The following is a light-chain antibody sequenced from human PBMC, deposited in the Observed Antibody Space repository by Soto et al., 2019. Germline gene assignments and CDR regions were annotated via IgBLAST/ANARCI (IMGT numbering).Light chain of an antibody. CDR2: AAS. Sequence: DVQMTQSPSSLSASVGDTITITCQATQDISNYLNWYQQKPGKAPKLLIYAASSLQSGVPSRFSGSGSGTDFTLTISSLQPEDFATYYCQQSYSTPRGAFGQGTKVDIK. CDR3: QQSYSTPRGA. J-gene: IGKJ1*01. V-gene: IGKV1-39*01. CDR1: QDISNY.